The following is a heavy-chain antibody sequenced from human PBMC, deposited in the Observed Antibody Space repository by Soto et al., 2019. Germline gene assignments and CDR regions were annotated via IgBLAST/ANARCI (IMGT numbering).Heavy chain of an antibody. CDR2: IKPGGSDI. CDR1: GYMFGRDW. Sequence: PGESLKISCKGSGYMFGRDWIGWVRQMPGKGLEWMGIIKPGGSDIRYSPPFQGQVTISADKSISTAYLQWSSLKASDTAMYYCARHSRTYYYGSGSPHGMDVWGQGTTVTVSS. V-gene: IGHV5-51*01. J-gene: IGHJ6*02. CDR3: ARHSRTYYYGSGSPHGMDV. D-gene: IGHD3-10*01.